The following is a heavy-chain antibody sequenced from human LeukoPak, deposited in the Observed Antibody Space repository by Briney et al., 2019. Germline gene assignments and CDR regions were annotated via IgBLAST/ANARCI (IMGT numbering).Heavy chain of an antibody. J-gene: IGHJ1*01. CDR1: EFSISTYS. CDR3: AKEHIVLVTAKYEYFQD. Sequence: GGSLRLSCAASEFSISTYSMNWVRQAPGRGLEWVSSISYSSTYIYYADSVKGRFTISRDNAKNSGYLQMNSLRAEDTAVYYCAKEHIVLVTAKYEYFQDWGQGTLVTVSS. V-gene: IGHV3-21*01. D-gene: IGHD2-21*02. CDR2: ISYSSTYI.